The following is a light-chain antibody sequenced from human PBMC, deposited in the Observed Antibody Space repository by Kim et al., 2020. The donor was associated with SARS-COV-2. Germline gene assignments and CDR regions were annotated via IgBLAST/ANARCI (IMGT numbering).Light chain of an antibody. J-gene: IGLJ2*01. V-gene: IGLV3-9*01. Sequence: GDRGQTARITCGGNNIGSKNVHWYQQKPGQAPVWVIYRDNSRPSGIPERFSDSNSVNTATLTISRAQAGDEGDYYCQVWDSSTVVFGGGTQLTVL. CDR1: NIGSKN. CDR2: RDN. CDR3: QVWDSSTVV.